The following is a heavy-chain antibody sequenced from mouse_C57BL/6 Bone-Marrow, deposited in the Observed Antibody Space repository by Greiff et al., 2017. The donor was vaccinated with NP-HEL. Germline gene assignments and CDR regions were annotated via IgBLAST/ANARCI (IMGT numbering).Heavy chain of an antibody. CDR2: ISSGSSTI. D-gene: IGHD1-1*01. V-gene: IGHV5-17*01. J-gene: IGHJ2*01. CDR1: GFTFSDYG. CDR3: DKGAFISEGNFDY. Sequence: EVKLQESGGGLVKPGGSLKLSCAASGFTFSDYGMHWVRQAPEKGLEWVAYISSGSSTIYYADTVKGRATISRDNAKNTLFLQLSSLRSEDTAMYYGDKGAFISEGNFDYWGQGTTLTVSS.